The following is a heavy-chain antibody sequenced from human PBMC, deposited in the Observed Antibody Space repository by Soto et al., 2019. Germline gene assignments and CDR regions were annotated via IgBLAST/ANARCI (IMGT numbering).Heavy chain of an antibody. CDR2: VASDGGNK. CDR3: ALLEGGPQGNFDY. D-gene: IGHD3-10*01. V-gene: IGHV3-30*03. CDR1: GFDFSNYA. Sequence: QVRLVESGGGVVQPGGSLRLSCAASGFDFSNYAMHWVRQAPGKGLEWVALVASDGGNKYYGDGVKGRFTISRENSKSTLDLQMNSLRAEDTAVYFCALLEGGPQGNFDYWGQGILVTVSS. J-gene: IGHJ4*02.